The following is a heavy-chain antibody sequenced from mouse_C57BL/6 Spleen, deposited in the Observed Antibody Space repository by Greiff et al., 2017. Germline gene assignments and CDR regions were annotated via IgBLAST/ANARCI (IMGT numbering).Heavy chain of an antibody. D-gene: IGHD2-3*01. CDR3: ARRTRDGYYDWYFDV. CDR1: GFSLSTSGMG. CDR2: IYWDDDK. J-gene: IGHJ1*03. Sequence: QVQLKESGPGILQSSQTLSLTCSFSGFSLSTSGMGVSWIRQPSGKGLEWLAHIYWDDDKRYNPSLKSRLTISKDTSRNQVFLKITSVDTADTATYYFARRTRDGYYDWYFDVWGTGTTVTVSS. V-gene: IGHV8-12*01.